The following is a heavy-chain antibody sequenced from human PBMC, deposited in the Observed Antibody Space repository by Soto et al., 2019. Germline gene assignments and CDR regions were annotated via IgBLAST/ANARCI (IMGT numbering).Heavy chain of an antibody. Sequence: SETLSLTCTVSGGSISSGGYYWSWIRQHPGKGLEWIGYIYYSGSTYYNPSLKSRVTISVDTSKNQFSLKLSSVTAADTAVYYCARSGPLGYCSSTSCLWRVGWFDPWGQGTLVTVSS. CDR3: ARSGPLGYCSSTSCLWRVGWFDP. J-gene: IGHJ5*02. CDR1: GGSISSGGYY. D-gene: IGHD2-2*01. V-gene: IGHV4-31*03. CDR2: IYYSGST.